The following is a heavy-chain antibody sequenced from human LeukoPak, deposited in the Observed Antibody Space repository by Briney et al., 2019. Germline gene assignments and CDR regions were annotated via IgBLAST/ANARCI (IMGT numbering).Heavy chain of an antibody. J-gene: IGHJ6*03. CDR3: ARHVYYMDV. CDR1: GYSISSGYY. V-gene: IGHV4-38-2*02. Sequence: SETLSLTCTVSGYSISSGYYWGWIRQPPGKGLEWIGSIYHSGSTYYNPSLKSRVTISVDTSKNQFSLKLSSVTAADTAVYYCARHVYYMDVWGKGTTVTVSS. CDR2: IYHSGST.